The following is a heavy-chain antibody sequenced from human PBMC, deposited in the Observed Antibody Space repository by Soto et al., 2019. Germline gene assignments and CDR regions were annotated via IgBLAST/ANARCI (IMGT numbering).Heavy chain of an antibody. Sequence: ASVKVSCKASGYTFTGYYMHWVRQAPGQGLEWMGWINPNSGGTNYAQKFQGRVTMTRDTSTSTAYMELSRLRSDDTAVYYCARVRRWLQLQWLDYWGQGTLVTVSS. D-gene: IGHD5-12*01. CDR1: GYTFTGYY. V-gene: IGHV1-2*02. CDR2: INPNSGGT. CDR3: ARVRRWLQLQWLDY. J-gene: IGHJ4*02.